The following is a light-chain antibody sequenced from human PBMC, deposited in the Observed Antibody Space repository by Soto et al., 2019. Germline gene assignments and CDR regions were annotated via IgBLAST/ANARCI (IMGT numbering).Light chain of an antibody. CDR3: KQSYSTPYT. Sequence: DIQMTQSPSSLSASVGDRVTITCRASQSISSYLNWFQLKPGKAPKLLIYAASTLQSGVPSRFSGSGSGTDFTLTISSLQPEDFATYYCKQSYSTPYTFGRGTKLEIK. CDR1: QSISSY. V-gene: IGKV1-39*01. J-gene: IGKJ2*01. CDR2: AAS.